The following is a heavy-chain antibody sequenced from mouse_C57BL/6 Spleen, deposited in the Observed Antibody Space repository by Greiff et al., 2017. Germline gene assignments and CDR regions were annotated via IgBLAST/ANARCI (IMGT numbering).Heavy chain of an antibody. Sequence: EVKLMESGGGLVQPGGSLSLSCAASGFTFTDYYMSWVRQPPGKALEWLGFIRNKANGYTTEYSASVTGRFTISRDNSQSILYLQMNALRAEDSASYYCASEDYDSLYFDYWGQGTTLTVSS. CDR2: IRNKANGYTT. V-gene: IGHV7-3*01. CDR3: ASEDYDSLYFDY. J-gene: IGHJ2*01. CDR1: GFTFTDYY. D-gene: IGHD2-4*01.